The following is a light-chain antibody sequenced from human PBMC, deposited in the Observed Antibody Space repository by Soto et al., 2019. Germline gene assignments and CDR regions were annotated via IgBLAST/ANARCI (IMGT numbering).Light chain of an antibody. CDR3: QSYDTSLSGFDV. CDR1: SSNIGAGYD. V-gene: IGLV1-40*01. J-gene: IGLJ1*01. Sequence: QSVLTRPASVSGAPGQRVTISCTGSSSNIGAGYDVHWYQQLPGTAPKLLIYGNINRPSGVPDRFSGSKSGTSASLAITGLQAEDEADYYCQSYDTSLSGFDVFGTGTKVTVL. CDR2: GNI.